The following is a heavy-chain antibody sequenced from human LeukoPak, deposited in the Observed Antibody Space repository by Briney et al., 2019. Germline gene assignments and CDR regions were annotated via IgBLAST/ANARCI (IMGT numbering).Heavy chain of an antibody. J-gene: IGHJ3*02. V-gene: IGHV3-74*01. D-gene: IGHD2-2*01. Sequence: PGGSLRLSCAASGFTFSSYWMHWVRQAPGKGLVWVSRINTDGSSTSYADSVKGRFTISRDNAKNSLYLQMNSLRAEDTAVYYCARVGRVVPAGAFDIWGQGTMVTVSS. CDR3: ARVGRVVPAGAFDI. CDR2: INTDGSST. CDR1: GFTFSSYW.